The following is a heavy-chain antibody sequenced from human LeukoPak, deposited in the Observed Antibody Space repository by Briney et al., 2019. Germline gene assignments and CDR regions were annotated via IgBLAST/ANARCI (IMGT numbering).Heavy chain of an antibody. Sequence: ASVKVSCKASGYTFSNYDITWVRQAPGQGLGWMGWISTYNGNPNPAEKFQGRVTMTTDTSTSTAYMEVRSLRSDDTAVYYCARVMGPPDYWGQGTLVTVSS. V-gene: IGHV1-18*01. J-gene: IGHJ4*02. CDR2: ISTYNGNP. CDR3: ARVMGPPDY. D-gene: IGHD2-8*01. CDR1: GYTFSNYD.